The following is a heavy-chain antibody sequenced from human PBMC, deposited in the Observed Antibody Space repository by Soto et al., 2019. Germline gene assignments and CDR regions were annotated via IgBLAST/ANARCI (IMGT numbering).Heavy chain of an antibody. CDR3: AGGPDWFDP. J-gene: IGHJ5*02. CDR2: MNPNSGNT. CDR1: GYTFTSYD. V-gene: IGHV1-8*01. Sequence: SVKVSCKASGYTFTSYDINWVRQATGQGLEWMGWMNPNSGNTGYAQKFQGSVTMTRNTSISTAYTGLSSLRSEATAVHYSAGGPDWFDPWGKGTLVTVSS.